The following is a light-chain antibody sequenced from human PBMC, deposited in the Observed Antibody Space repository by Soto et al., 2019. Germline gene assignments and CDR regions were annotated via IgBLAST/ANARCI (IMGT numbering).Light chain of an antibody. V-gene: IGLV2-14*01. CDR1: RSDVGAYNY. Sequence: QSVLTQPASVSGSPGQSIAISCTGTRSDVGAYNYVSWYQQHPGKAPKLMISEVTNRPSGVSDRFSGSKSGNTASLTISGLQAQDEADYYCSSFTSRFNFVFGTGTKLT. CDR3: SSFTSRFNFV. J-gene: IGLJ1*01. CDR2: EVT.